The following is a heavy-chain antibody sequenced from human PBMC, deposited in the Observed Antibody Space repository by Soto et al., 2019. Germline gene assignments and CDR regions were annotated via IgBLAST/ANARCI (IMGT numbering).Heavy chain of an antibody. CDR2: FDPEDGET. CDR3: ATKGSYDSSVPPNRGYFDY. D-gene: IGHD3-22*01. J-gene: IGHJ4*02. Sequence: GASVKVSCKVSGYTLTELSMHWVRQAPGKGLEWMGGFDPEDGETIYAQKFQGRVTMTEDTSTDTAYMELSSLRSEDTAVYYCATKGSYDSSVPPNRGYFDYWRQGTLVTFSS. V-gene: IGHV1-24*01. CDR1: GYTLTELS.